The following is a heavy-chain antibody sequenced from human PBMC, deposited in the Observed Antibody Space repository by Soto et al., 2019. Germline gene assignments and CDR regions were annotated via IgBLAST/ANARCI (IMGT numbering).Heavy chain of an antibody. V-gene: IGHV4-59*01. D-gene: IGHD2-8*02. CDR2: IYYSGST. CDR1: GGSISSYY. Sequence: QVQLQESGPGLVKPSETLSLTCTVSGGSISSYYWSWIRQPPGKGLEWIGYIYYSGSTNYNPSLKSRVTTSVDTSKNQFSLKRSSVTAADTAVYYCARVSEDWYWDYWGQGTLVTVSS. CDR3: ARVSEDWYWDY. J-gene: IGHJ4*02.